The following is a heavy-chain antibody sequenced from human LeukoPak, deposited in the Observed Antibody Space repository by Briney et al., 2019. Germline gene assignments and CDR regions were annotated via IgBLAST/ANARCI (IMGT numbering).Heavy chain of an antibody. CDR2: IDPRSGGT. Sequence: GASVKVSCKASGYTFTSYYVHWMRQAPGQGFEWMGVIDPRSGGTTYAQKLQVRVTMTRDTSTSTVYMELSSLRYDDTAVYYCASYGSGMKASFDYWGQGTLVTVSS. CDR1: GYTFTSYY. J-gene: IGHJ4*02. V-gene: IGHV1-46*04. D-gene: IGHD3-10*01. CDR3: ASYGSGMKASFDY.